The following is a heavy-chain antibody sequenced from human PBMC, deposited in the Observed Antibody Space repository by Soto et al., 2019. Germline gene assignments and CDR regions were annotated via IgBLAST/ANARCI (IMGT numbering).Heavy chain of an antibody. V-gene: IGHV1-69*01. Sequence: SVTVCFKASRGTYSGYAVSWVRQAPGQGLEWMGGIIPIFGTANYAQKFQGRVTITADESTSTAYMELSSLRSEDTAVYYCARALSGRKYYYGMDVWGQGTKVTVSS. CDR2: IIPIFGTA. J-gene: IGHJ6*02. CDR3: ARALSGRKYYYGMDV. CDR1: RGTYSGYA. D-gene: IGHD3-10*01.